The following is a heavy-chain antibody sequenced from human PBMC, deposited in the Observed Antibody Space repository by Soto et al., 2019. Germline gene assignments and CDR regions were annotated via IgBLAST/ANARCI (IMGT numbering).Heavy chain of an antibody. V-gene: IGHV3-23*01. Sequence: EVQLLESGGDLVQPGGSLRLSCTTSGCRFSDSAMDWVRQAPGKGLEWVSSIGFTTTYYADSVKGRFIITRDNSKNTLYLQMNNLRVEDTAVYYCAMIPTFMVRTPGDHWGQGTPVIVSS. J-gene: IGHJ4*02. CDR1: GCRFSDSA. D-gene: IGHD3-10*01. CDR3: AMIPTFMVRTPGDH. CDR2: IGFTTT.